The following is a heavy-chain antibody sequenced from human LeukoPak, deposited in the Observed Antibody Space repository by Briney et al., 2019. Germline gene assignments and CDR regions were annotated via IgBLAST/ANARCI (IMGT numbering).Heavy chain of an antibody. V-gene: IGHV4-30-2*01. CDR2: IYHSGST. J-gene: IGHJ3*02. CDR3: ARVRGYYDSSGYYRPRHTFDI. Sequence: SETLSLTCAVSGGSISSGGYSWSWIRQPPGKGLEWIGYIYHSGSTYYNPSLKSRVTISVDRSKNQFSLKLSSVTAADTAVYYCARVRGYYDSSGYYRPRHTFDIWGQGTMVTVSS. CDR1: GGSISSGGYS. D-gene: IGHD3-22*01.